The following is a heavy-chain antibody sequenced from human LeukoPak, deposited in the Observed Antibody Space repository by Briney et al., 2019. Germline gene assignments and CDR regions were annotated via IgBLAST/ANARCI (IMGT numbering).Heavy chain of an antibody. J-gene: IGHJ1*01. CDR1: EFTINNYW. Sequence: GGSLRLSCAASEFTINNYWMHWVRQAPGEGLVWVSRIKSDGSTNYADSVKGRFTISRDNAKNTVSLQMNSLRAEDTGVYYCARAPSEIGGYYPEYFRHWGQGTLVTVSS. CDR3: ARAPSEIGGYYPEYFRH. CDR2: IKSDGST. D-gene: IGHD3-22*01. V-gene: IGHV3-74*01.